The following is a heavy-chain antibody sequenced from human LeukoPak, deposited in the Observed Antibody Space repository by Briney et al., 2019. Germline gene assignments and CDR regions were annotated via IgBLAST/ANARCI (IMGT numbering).Heavy chain of an antibody. CDR3: ARLYSGSGTFLVPFDY. D-gene: IGHD3-10*01. Sequence: SETLSLTCTVSGGSINNYYWSWIRQPPGKGPQRIGYIYSSGSTNYIPSLNIRVTISVDTSKIQFSLNLSTVTAADTAVYYCARLYSGSGTFLVPFDYWGQGTLVTVSS. V-gene: IGHV4-59*08. CDR2: IYSSGST. CDR1: GGSINNYY. J-gene: IGHJ4*02.